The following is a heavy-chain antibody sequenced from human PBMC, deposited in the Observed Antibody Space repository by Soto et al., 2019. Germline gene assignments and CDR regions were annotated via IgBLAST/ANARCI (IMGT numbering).Heavy chain of an antibody. CDR3: ARERLNYYDSSGYSDY. Sequence: QVQLVQSGAEVKKPGSSVKVSCKASGGTFSSYAISWVRQAPGQGLEWMGGIMPIFGTANYAQKFQGRVTITADESTSTAYMELSGLRSEDTAVYYCARERLNYYDSSGYSDYWGQGTLVTVSS. V-gene: IGHV1-69*01. D-gene: IGHD3-22*01. J-gene: IGHJ4*02. CDR2: IMPIFGTA. CDR1: GGTFSSYA.